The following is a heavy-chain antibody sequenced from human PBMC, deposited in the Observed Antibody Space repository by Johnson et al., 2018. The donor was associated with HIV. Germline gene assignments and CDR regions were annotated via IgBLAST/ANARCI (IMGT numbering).Heavy chain of an antibody. V-gene: IGHV3-7*03. CDR2: INQEGGGK. CDR3: ARGGSCYNAHFDI. D-gene: IGHD2-15*01. Sequence: VQLVESGGGLVQPGASLRLSCAASGFTFRNFWMNWVRQAPGKGLVWVANINQEGGGKYYVDSVKGRFTISRDNAKNSLYLQMNSLRAEDTAVYYCARGGSCYNAHFDIWGQGTMVTVSS. J-gene: IGHJ3*02. CDR1: GFTFRNFW.